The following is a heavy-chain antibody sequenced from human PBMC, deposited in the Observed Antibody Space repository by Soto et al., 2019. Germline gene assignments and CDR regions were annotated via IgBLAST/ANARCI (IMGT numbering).Heavy chain of an antibody. D-gene: IGHD1-1*01. J-gene: IGHJ4*02. CDR3: AREGGTTGTTYYFDY. Sequence: PSETLSLTCTVSGGSISSYYWSWIRQPPGKGLEWIGYIYYSGSTNYNPSLKSRVTISVDTSKNQFSLKLSSVTAADTAVYYCAREGGTTGTTYYFDYWGQGTLVTVSS. CDR2: IYYSGST. V-gene: IGHV4-59*01. CDR1: GGSISSYY.